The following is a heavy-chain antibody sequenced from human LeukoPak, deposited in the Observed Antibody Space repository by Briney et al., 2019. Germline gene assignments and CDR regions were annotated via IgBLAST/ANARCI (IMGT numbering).Heavy chain of an antibody. CDR3: ASAFIGDGYNYDY. D-gene: IGHD5-24*01. CDR2: IYYSGST. CDR1: GGSISSYY. J-gene: IGHJ4*02. Sequence: SETLSLTCTVSGGSISSYYWSWIRQPPGKGLEWIGYIYYSGSTNYNPSLKSRVTISVDTSKNQFSLKLSSVTAADTAVYYCASAFIGDGYNYDYWGQGTLVTVSS. V-gene: IGHV4-59*01.